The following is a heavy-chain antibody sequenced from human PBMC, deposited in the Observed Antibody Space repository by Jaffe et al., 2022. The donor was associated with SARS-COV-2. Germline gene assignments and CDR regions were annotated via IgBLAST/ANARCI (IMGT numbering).Heavy chain of an antibody. CDR3: VGLNGYRYGTDSYYYGMDV. CDR2: IFSNGEQ. CDR1: GFSLSYPRMS. Sequence: QVTLKESGPVLVKPTETLTLTCTVSGFSLSYPRMSVGWIRQPPGKALEWLAHIFSNGEQSYSTSLKTRLTISKDTSKSQVVLTMTNVDPVDTATYYCVGLNGYRYGTDSYYYGMDVWGPGTTVTVSS. J-gene: IGHJ6*02. D-gene: IGHD5-18*01. V-gene: IGHV2-26*02.